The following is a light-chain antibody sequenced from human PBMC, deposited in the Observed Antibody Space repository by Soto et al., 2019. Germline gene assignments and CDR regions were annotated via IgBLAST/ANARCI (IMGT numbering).Light chain of an antibody. CDR1: QSVSSN. Sequence: EIVMTQSPATLSVSPGERATLSCRASQSVSSNLAWYQQKPGQAPRLLIYGASTRATGIPARFSGSGSGTEFTLTISSLQSEDFAVYYCQQYNNCPRITFGQGTRLEIK. CDR3: QQYNNCPRIT. J-gene: IGKJ5*01. V-gene: IGKV3-15*01. CDR2: GAS.